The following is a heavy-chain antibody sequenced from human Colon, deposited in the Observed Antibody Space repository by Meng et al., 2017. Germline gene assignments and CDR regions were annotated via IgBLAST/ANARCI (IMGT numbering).Heavy chain of an antibody. D-gene: IGHD6-19*01. J-gene: IGHJ4*02. Sequence: GESLKISCAASGFTFSSYSMNWVRQVPGKGLEWVSSISSSSSYIYYADSVKGRFTISRDNAKNSLYLQMNSLRAEDTAVYYCASTTGIAVAGTRYWGQGTLVTVSS. CDR1: GFTFSSYS. CDR3: ASTTGIAVAGTRY. V-gene: IGHV3-21*01. CDR2: ISSSSSYI.